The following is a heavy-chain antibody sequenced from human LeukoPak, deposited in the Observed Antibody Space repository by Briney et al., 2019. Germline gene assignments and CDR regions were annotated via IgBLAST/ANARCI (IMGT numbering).Heavy chain of an antibody. CDR3: ARVGYSSSWYDWFDP. Sequence: SETLSLTCAVYGGSFSGYYWSWIRQPPGKGLEWIGEINHSGSTNYNPSLKSRVTISVDTSKNHFSLELSSVIAADTAVYYCARVGYSSSWYDWFDPWGQGTLVTVSS. V-gene: IGHV4-34*01. D-gene: IGHD6-13*01. CDR2: INHSGST. CDR1: GGSFSGYY. J-gene: IGHJ5*02.